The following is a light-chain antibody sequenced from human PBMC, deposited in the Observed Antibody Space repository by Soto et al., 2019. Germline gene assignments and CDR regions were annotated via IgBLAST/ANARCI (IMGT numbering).Light chain of an antibody. CDR3: QQYNNWPL. Sequence: EIVMTQSPATLSVSPGERATLSCRASQSVSSNLAWYQQKPGQAPRLLIYGASIRATGIPARFSGSGSGTEFTLTISSLQSEDFAVYYCQQYNNWPLFGTGTKVDIK. V-gene: IGKV3D-15*01. J-gene: IGKJ3*01. CDR2: GAS. CDR1: QSVSSN.